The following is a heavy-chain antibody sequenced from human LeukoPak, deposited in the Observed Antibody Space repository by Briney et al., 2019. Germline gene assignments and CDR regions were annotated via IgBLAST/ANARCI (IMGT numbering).Heavy chain of an antibody. CDR1: GGSFSGYY. CDR3: ARDWARSGYYPDSYFDY. CDR2: IYYSGST. Sequence: SETLSLTCAAYGGSFSGYYWSWIRQHPGKGLEWIGYIYYSGSTYYNPSLKSRVTISVDTSKNQFSLKLSSVTAADTAVYYCARDWARSGYYPDSYFDYWGQGTLVTVSS. D-gene: IGHD3-3*01. J-gene: IGHJ4*02. V-gene: IGHV4-31*11.